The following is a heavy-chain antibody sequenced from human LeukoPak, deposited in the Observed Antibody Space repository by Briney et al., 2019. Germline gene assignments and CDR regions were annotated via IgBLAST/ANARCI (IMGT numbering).Heavy chain of an antibody. CDR3: ARDLVRPRGWFDP. CDR1: GFTFSDYY. CDR2: ISSSGSTI. Sequence: GGSLRLSCAASGFTFSDYYMSWIRQAPGKGLEWVSYISSSGSTIYYADSVKGRFTISRDNAKISLYLQMNSLRAEDTAVYYCARDLVRPRGWFDPWGQGTLVTVSS. J-gene: IGHJ5*02. V-gene: IGHV3-11*04.